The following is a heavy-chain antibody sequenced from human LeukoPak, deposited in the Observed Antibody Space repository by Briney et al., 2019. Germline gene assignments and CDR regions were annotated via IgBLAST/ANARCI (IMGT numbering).Heavy chain of an antibody. CDR2: INPKSGVT. J-gene: IGHJ4*02. Sequence: EASVRVSCKASGYTFSDYHMHWVRQAPEQGLGWVGWINPKSGVTKSAQNFQGRVTVTRDTSITTVYMELSSLRSDDTAVYYCARDLGTTGQKAFDYWGQGTLVTVSS. CDR1: GYTFSDYH. D-gene: IGHD1-1*01. V-gene: IGHV1-2*02. CDR3: ARDLGTTGQKAFDY.